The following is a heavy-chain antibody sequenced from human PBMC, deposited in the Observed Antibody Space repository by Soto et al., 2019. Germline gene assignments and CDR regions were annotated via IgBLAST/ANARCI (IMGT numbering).Heavy chain of an antibody. CDR2: ISSSSSYI. Sequence: GSLRLSCAASGFTFSSDSMNWVRQAPGKGLEWVSSISSSSSYIYYADSVKGRFTISRDNAKNSLYLQMNSLRAEDTAVYYCARDAFYGDYREFDFWGQGTLVTVSS. J-gene: IGHJ4*02. D-gene: IGHD4-17*01. CDR3: ARDAFYGDYREFDF. CDR1: GFTFSSDS. V-gene: IGHV3-21*01.